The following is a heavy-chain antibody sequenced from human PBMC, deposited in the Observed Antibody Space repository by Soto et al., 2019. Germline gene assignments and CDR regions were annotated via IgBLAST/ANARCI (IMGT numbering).Heavy chain of an antibody. CDR3: ARDGYSSSWYIFDY. Sequence: ASVKVSCKASGYTFTGYYMHWVRQAPGQGLEWMGWINPNSGGTNYAQKFQGWVTMTRDTSISTAYMELSRLRSDDTAVYYCARDGYSSSWYIFDYWGQGTLVTVSS. CDR2: INPNSGGT. J-gene: IGHJ4*02. CDR1: GYTFTGYY. D-gene: IGHD6-13*01. V-gene: IGHV1-2*04.